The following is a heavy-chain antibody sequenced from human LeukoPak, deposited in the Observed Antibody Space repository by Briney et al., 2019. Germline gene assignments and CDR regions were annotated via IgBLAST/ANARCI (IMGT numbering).Heavy chain of an antibody. CDR2: INPNSGGT. Sequence: GASVKVSCKASGYTFTDYYMHWVRQAPGQGLGWMGWINPNSGGTNYAQKFQGRVTMTRDSSISTAYMELSSLRSDDTAVYYCARSSSSFQPYFDYWGQGTLVTVSS. CDR1: GYTFTDYY. V-gene: IGHV1-2*02. CDR3: ARSSSSFQPYFDY. D-gene: IGHD6-6*01. J-gene: IGHJ4*02.